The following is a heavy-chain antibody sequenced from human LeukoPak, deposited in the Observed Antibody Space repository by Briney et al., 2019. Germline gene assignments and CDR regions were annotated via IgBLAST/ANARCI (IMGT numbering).Heavy chain of an antibody. CDR3: ARGLVSIRGFDP. J-gene: IGHJ5*02. D-gene: IGHD2/OR15-2a*01. CDR1: GGSFSGYY. CDR2: INHSGST. V-gene: IGHV4-34*01. Sequence: PSEKLSFTCAGYGGSFSGYYWSWIRQPQGQGLEWSGEINHSGSTHYTPSLKSRVTISVDTSKNQFSLKLRSVTAADTAVYYCARGLVSIRGFDPWGQGTLVTVSS.